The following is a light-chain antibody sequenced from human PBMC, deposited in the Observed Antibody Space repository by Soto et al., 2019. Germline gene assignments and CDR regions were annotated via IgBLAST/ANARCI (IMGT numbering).Light chain of an antibody. Sequence: EIVMTQSPATLSVSPGERATLSCRASQSVGSNLAWYQQKPGQAPRLLIYGASNRATGIPDRFSGSGSGTDFTLTISSLQSEDFAVYYCLQDYNYPRTFGQGTKVDIK. CDR2: GAS. V-gene: IGKV3D-15*01. CDR3: LQDYNYPRT. J-gene: IGKJ1*01. CDR1: QSVGSN.